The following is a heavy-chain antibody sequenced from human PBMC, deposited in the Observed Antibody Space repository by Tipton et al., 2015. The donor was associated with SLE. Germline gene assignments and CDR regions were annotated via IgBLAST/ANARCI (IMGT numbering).Heavy chain of an antibody. V-gene: IGHV3-9*01. Sequence: SLRLSCVASGITYDDYAMHWVRQGPGKGLEWVSGISWNGGVIGYAASVRGRFTISRDNAKNSLYLQMNSLRSEDTALYYCAKGETRDSSSWYYNFASWGQGVLVTVSS. CDR1: GITYDDYA. CDR3: AKGETRDSSSWYYNFAS. CDR2: ISWNGGVI. J-gene: IGHJ4*02. D-gene: IGHD6-13*01.